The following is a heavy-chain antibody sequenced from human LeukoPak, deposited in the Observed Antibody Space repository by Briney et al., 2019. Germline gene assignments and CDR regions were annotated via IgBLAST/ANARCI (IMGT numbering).Heavy chain of an antibody. J-gene: IGHJ4*02. CDR1: GFTFSSYS. D-gene: IGHD3-16*01. CDR2: ISSSSSTI. CDR3: ASDYDYVWGSLWYFDY. V-gene: IGHV3-48*04. Sequence: GGSLRLSCAASGFTFSSYSMNWVRQAPGKGLEWVSYISSSSSTIYYADSVKGRFTISRDNAKNSLYLQMNSLRAEDTAVYYCASDYDYVWGSLWYFDYWGQGTLVTVSS.